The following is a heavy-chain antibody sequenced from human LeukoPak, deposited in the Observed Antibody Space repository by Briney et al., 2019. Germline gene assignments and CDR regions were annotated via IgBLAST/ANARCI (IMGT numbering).Heavy chain of an antibody. Sequence: SVKVSCKASGGTFSSYAISWVRQAPGQGLEWMGGIIPIFGTANYAQKFQGRVTITADESTSTAYMELSSLRSEDTAVYYCARVLLNRYSGSYYVPSYNWFDPWGREPWSPSPQ. D-gene: IGHD1-26*01. CDR1: GGTFSSYA. CDR3: ARVLLNRYSGSYYVPSYNWFDP. CDR2: IIPIFGTA. V-gene: IGHV1-69*13. J-gene: IGHJ5*02.